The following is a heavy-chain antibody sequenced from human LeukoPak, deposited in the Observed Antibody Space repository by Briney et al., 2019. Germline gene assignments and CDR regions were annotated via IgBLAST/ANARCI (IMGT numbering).Heavy chain of an antibody. CDR3: AKEYSGYDFDY. J-gene: IGHJ4*02. D-gene: IGHD5-12*01. CDR2: TSGSGGNT. Sequence: PGGSLRLSCAVSGFTLRSYDMSWVRQAPGKGLEWVAATSGSGGNTYYADSVKGRFTISRDNSKNTLYLQMNSLRAEDTAVYYCAKEYSGYDFDYWGQGTLVTVSS. V-gene: IGHV3-23*01. CDR1: GFTLRSYD.